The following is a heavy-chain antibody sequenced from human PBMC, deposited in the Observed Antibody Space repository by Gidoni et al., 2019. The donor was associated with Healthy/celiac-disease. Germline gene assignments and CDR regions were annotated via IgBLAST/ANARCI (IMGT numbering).Heavy chain of an antibody. CDR3: ANSGVARDCYIFGVVDY. V-gene: IGHV3-23*01. D-gene: IGHD2-21*01. J-gene: IGHJ4*02. CDR1: GVTWRSYA. CDR2: ISVSGGCT. Sequence: EVQLLESGGGLVQPGGSLRLAGAASGVTWRSYAMSWVRQAPGKGRVWVAPISVSGGCTSYSDSVKGRFTISRDNSKNTLYLLMHSLRAEDTAVYYCANSGVARDCYIFGVVDYWGQGTLVTVSS.